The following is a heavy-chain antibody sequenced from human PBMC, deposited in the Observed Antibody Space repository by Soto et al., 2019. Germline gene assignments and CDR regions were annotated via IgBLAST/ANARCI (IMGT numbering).Heavy chain of an antibody. CDR3: VGGFPWVGFDY. CDR1: GDSIITGGYY. CDR2: IQYSGTA. V-gene: IGHV4-39*01. J-gene: IGHJ4*02. Sequence: SETLSLTCTVSGDSIITGGYYWGWIRQPPGKGLEWIGNIQYSGTASYSPSLKSRVTISVGTSNNQFSLNLTSVTAADTAVYNCVGGFPWVGFDYWGQGTLVT. D-gene: IGHD2-15*01.